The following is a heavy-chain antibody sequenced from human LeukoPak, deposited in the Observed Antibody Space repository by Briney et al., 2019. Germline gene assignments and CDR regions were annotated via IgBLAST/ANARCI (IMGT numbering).Heavy chain of an antibody. D-gene: IGHD2-15*01. CDR2: INHSGST. Sequence: SETLSLTCAVYGGSFSGYYWSWIRQPPGKGLEWIGEINHSGSTNYNPSLKSRVTISVDKSKNQFSLKLSSVTAADTAVYYCAREDMYCSGGSCHFFDYWGQGTLVTVSS. J-gene: IGHJ4*02. CDR3: AREDMYCSGGSCHFFDY. V-gene: IGHV4-34*01. CDR1: GGSFSGYY.